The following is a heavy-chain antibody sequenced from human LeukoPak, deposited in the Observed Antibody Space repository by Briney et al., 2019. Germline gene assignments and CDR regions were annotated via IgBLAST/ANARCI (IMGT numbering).Heavy chain of an antibody. V-gene: IGHV4-34*01. Sequence: SETLSLTCAVYGGSFSSYYWSWIRQPPGKGLEWIGEINHSGSTNYNPSLKSRVTISVDTSKNQFSLKLSSVTAADTAVYYCARQNSGYFDYWGQGTLVTVSS. CDR3: ARQNSGYFDY. CDR2: INHSGST. CDR1: GGSFSSYY. J-gene: IGHJ4*02. D-gene: IGHD1-26*01.